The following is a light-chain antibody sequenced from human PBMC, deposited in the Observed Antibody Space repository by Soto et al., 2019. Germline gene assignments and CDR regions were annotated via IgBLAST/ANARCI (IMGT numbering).Light chain of an antibody. Sequence: VLTQSPGTLSLSPGERATLSCRASQSVSNNYLAWYQQKPGQAPRLLIYGASSRATGIPDRFSGSGSGTDFTLTISRLEPEDFAVYYCQQYGSSPGTFGQGTKVDIK. J-gene: IGKJ1*01. CDR3: QQYGSSPGT. V-gene: IGKV3-20*01. CDR1: QSVSNNY. CDR2: GAS.